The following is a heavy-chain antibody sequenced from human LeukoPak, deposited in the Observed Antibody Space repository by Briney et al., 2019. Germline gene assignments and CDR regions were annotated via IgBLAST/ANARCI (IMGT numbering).Heavy chain of an antibody. V-gene: IGHV4-59*11. CDR2: IHYSGST. D-gene: IGHD3-22*01. Sequence: SETLSLTCTVSGGSISSHYWSWIRQPPGRGLEWIAYIHYSGSTNCHLSLKSRVTISVDTSKNQFSLKLSSVTAADTAVYYCARVYDSSGYYYYFDYWGQGTLVTVSS. J-gene: IGHJ4*02. CDR3: ARVYDSSGYYYYFDY. CDR1: GGSISSHY.